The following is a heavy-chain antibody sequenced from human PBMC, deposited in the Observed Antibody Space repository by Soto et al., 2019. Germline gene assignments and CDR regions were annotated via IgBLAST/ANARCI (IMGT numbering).Heavy chain of an antibody. CDR3: ARGGIAARLGFDP. CDR1: GYTFTNYG. Sequence: ASVKVSCKTSGYTFTNYGVSWVRQAPGQGLEWMGWISTYNGNTNYAQKLQGRVTMTTDTSTSTVYMELRSLRSDYTAVYYCARGGIAARLGFDPWGQGTLVTVSS. J-gene: IGHJ5*02. D-gene: IGHD6-6*01. CDR2: ISTYNGNT. V-gene: IGHV1-18*01.